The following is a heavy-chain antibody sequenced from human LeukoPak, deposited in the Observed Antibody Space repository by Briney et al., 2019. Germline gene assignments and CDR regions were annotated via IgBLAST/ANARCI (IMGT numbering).Heavy chain of an antibody. CDR2: IYYSGST. CDR1: GGSISSGDYY. V-gene: IGHV4-30-4*01. Sequence: PSETLSLTCTVSGGSISSGDYYWSWIRQPPGKGLEWIGYIYYSGSTYYNPSLKSRVTKSVDTSKNQFSLKLSSVTAADTAVYYCARAPRITMVRGVDDAFDIWGQGTMVTVSS. J-gene: IGHJ3*02. CDR3: ARAPRITMVRGVDDAFDI. D-gene: IGHD3-10*01.